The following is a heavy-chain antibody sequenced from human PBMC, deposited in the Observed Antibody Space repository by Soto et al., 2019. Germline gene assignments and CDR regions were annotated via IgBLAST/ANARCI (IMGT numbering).Heavy chain of an antibody. V-gene: IGHV4-39*01. CDR1: GGSISSSSYY. Sequence: PSETLSLTCTVSGGSISSSSYYWGWIRQPPGKGLEWIGSIYYSGSTYYNPSLKSRVTISVDTSKNQFSLKLSSVTAADTAVYYCARRRIMITFGGVTGWFDPWGQGTLVTVS. D-gene: IGHD3-16*01. CDR3: ARRRIMITFGGVTGWFDP. CDR2: IYYSGST. J-gene: IGHJ5*02.